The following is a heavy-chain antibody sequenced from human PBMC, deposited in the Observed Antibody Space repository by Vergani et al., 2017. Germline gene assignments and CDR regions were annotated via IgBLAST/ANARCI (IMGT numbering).Heavy chain of an antibody. CDR3: ARVEAAAGYYYYYGMDV. D-gene: IGHD6-13*01. J-gene: IGHJ6*02. CDR2: IIPILGIA. Sequence: QVQLVQSGAEVKKPGSSVKVSCKASGGTFSSYAISWVRQAPGQGLEWMGRIIPILGIANYAQEFQGRVTITADKSTSTAYMELSSLRSEDTAVYYCARVEAAAGYYYYYGMDVWGQGTTVTVSS. CDR1: GGTFSSYA. V-gene: IGHV1-69*04.